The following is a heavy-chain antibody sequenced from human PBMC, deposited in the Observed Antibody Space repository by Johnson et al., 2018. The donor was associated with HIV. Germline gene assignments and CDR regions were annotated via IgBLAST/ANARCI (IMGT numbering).Heavy chain of an antibody. CDR2: ISYDGNNK. V-gene: IGHV3-30-3*01. Sequence: QMLLVESGGGVVQPGRSLRLSCAASGFTFSNFALHWVRQAPGKGLEWVAIISYDGNNKYYADSVKGRFTISRDNSKNTLYMQMNSLKPEDTALYYCARIAVRSPALGRDDVFDIWGQGTMVTVSS. D-gene: IGHD2-21*01. CDR1: GFTFSNFA. J-gene: IGHJ3*02. CDR3: ARIAVRSPALGRDDVFDI.